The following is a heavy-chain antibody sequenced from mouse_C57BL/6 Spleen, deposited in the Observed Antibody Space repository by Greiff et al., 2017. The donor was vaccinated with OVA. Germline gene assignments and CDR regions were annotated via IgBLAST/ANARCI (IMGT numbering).Heavy chain of an antibody. CDR2: INPSNGGT. V-gene: IGHV1-19*01. CDR1: GYTFTDYY. J-gene: IGHJ4*01. Sequence: EVQLQQSGPVLVKPGASVKMSCKASGYTFTDYYMNWVKQSHGKSLEWIGDINPSNGGTSYNQKFKGKATLTVAKSSRPAYMALTSLTSEDSACYYGARSDYDVRKNYAMDYWGQGTSVTVSS. CDR3: ARSDYDVRKNYAMDY. D-gene: IGHD2-4*01.